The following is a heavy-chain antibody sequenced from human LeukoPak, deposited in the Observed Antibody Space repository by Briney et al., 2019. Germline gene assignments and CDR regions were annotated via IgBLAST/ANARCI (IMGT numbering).Heavy chain of an antibody. CDR2: VWYDGSDK. J-gene: IGHJ4*02. V-gene: IGHV3-33*01. Sequence: GGSLRLSCAASGFAFSRSGMHWVRQAPGKGLEWVAVVWYDGSDKHYADSVKGRFTISRDNSNNTLYLQMNSLRAEDTAVYYCARDPKYSNSWFFDYWGQGTLVTVSS. D-gene: IGHD6-13*01. CDR1: GFAFSRSG. CDR3: ARDPKYSNSWFFDY.